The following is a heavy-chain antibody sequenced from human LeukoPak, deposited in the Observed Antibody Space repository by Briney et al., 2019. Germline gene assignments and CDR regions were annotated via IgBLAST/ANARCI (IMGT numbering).Heavy chain of an antibody. CDR1: GFTFSDYY. CDR2: ISSSSSYT. V-gene: IGHV3-11*05. D-gene: IGHD4/OR15-4a*01. CDR3: ARGKTMGLFDY. J-gene: IGHJ4*02. Sequence: GVALTLSRVPSGFTFSDYYMSWIRQAPGNGLEWASYISSSSSYTNYAASVKGRFTISRDNARNSLYLQMNSLRGEDTAVYYCARGKTMGLFDYWGQGTLVTVSS.